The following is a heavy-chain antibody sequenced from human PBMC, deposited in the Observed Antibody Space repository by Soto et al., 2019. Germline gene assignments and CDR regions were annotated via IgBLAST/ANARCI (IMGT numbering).Heavy chain of an antibody. CDR3: ARMAVAGFDY. CDR1: GGSTSRYY. V-gene: IGHV4-59*01. CDR2: IYYSGST. J-gene: IGHJ4*02. D-gene: IGHD6-19*01. Sequence: SQTRSLTCTVSGGSTSRYYWSWIRQPPGKGLEWIGYIYYSGSTKYNPSLKSRVTISADTSKNQFSLKLSSVTAADTAVYYWARMAVAGFDYWGQGTLVTVSS.